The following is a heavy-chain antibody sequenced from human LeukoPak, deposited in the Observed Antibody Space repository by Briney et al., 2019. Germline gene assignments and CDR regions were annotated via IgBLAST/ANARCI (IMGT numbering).Heavy chain of an antibody. V-gene: IGHV4-61*02. D-gene: IGHD5-18*01. J-gene: IGHJ4*02. CDR3: ASGAPRSGFY. CDR1: GGSISSGSYY. CDR2: IYTSGST. Sequence: SETLSLTCTVSGGSISSGSYYWSWIRQPAGKGLEWIGRIYTSGSTNYNPSLKSRVTISIATSKNQFSLKLSSVTAADTAVYYCASGAPRSGFYWGQGTLVTVSS.